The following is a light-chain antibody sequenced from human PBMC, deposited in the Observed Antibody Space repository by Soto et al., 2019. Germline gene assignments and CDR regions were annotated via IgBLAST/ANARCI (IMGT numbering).Light chain of an antibody. J-gene: IGKJ1*01. CDR3: QKYNSALGT. V-gene: IGKV1-27*01. CDR1: QGINNY. Sequence: DIQMTQSPSSLSASVGDRVIITCRASQGINNYLAWYQQKPGKVPKLLIYAASTLQSGVPSRFSGSGSGTDFTLTISSLQPEDVATYYCQKYNSALGTFGQGTKVEIK. CDR2: AAS.